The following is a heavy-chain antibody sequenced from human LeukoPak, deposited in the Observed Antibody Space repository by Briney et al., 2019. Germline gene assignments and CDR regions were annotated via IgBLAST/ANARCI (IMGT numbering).Heavy chain of an antibody. V-gene: IGHV3-23*01. CDR3: AKVRMITMIAYDAFDI. J-gene: IGHJ3*02. CDR1: GFTFSSYA. Sequence: GGSLRLSCAASGFTFSSYAMSWVRQAPGKGLEWVSAISGSGGSTYYADSVKGRFTISRDNSKKTLYLQMNSLRAEDTAVYYCAKVRMITMIAYDAFDIWGQGTMVTVSS. D-gene: IGHD3-22*01. CDR2: ISGSGGST.